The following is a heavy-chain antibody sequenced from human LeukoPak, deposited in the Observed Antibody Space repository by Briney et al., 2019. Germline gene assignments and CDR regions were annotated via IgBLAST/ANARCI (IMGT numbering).Heavy chain of an antibody. Sequence: SETLSLTCTVSGGSISSYYWSWIRQPPVKGLEWIGYIYYSGSTNYNPSLKSRVTISVDTSKNQFSLKLSSVTAADTAVYYCARGVGAAAPFHFDYWGQGTLVTVSS. CDR3: ARGVGAAAPFHFDY. D-gene: IGHD2-2*01. V-gene: IGHV4-59*01. CDR2: IYYSGST. J-gene: IGHJ4*02. CDR1: GGSISSYY.